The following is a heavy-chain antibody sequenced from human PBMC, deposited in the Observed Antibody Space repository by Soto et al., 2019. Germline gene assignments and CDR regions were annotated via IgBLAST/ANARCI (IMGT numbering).Heavy chain of an antibody. CDR1: GFSLSTSGVG. D-gene: IGHD5-18*01. J-gene: IGHJ3*02. Sequence: QITLKESGPTLVKPTQTLTLTCTFSGFSLSTSGVGVGWIRQPPGKALEWLALIYWDDDKRYSPSLKSRLTITKDTSKNQVVPTMTNMDPVDTATYYCPHVQLWFFAFDIWGQGTMVTVSS. CDR3: PHVQLWFFAFDI. CDR2: IYWDDDK. V-gene: IGHV2-5*02.